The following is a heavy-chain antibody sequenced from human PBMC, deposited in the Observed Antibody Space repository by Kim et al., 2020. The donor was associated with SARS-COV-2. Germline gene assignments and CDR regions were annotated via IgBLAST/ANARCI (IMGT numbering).Heavy chain of an antibody. CDR2: IYYSGST. D-gene: IGHD3-16*02. Sequence: SETLSLTCTVSGGSISSYYWSWIRQPPGKGLEWIGYIYYSGSTNYNPSLKSRVTISVDTSKNQFSLKLSSVTAADTAVYYCARARMITFGGVIVGFDYWGQGTLVTVSS. V-gene: IGHV4-59*01. CDR3: ARARMITFGGVIVGFDY. J-gene: IGHJ4*02. CDR1: GGSISSYY.